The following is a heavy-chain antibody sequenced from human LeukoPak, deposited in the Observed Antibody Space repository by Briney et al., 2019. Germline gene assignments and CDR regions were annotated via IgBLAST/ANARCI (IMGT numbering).Heavy chain of an antibody. CDR2: IYYSGST. Sequence: SETLSLTCTVSGGSISSSSYYWGWIRQPPGKGLEWIGSIYYSGSTYYNPSLKSRVTISVDTSKDQFSLKLSSVTAADTAVYYCAGIAARRSFDYWGQGTLVTVSS. D-gene: IGHD6-6*01. J-gene: IGHJ4*02. V-gene: IGHV4-39*01. CDR1: GGSISSSSYY. CDR3: AGIAARRSFDY.